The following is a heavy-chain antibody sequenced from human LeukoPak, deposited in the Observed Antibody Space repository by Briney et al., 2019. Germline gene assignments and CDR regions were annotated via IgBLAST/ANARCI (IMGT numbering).Heavy chain of an antibody. CDR1: GYTFTSYY. CDR2: INPSGGST. D-gene: IGHD2/OR15-2a*01. CDR3: ARSRQPTYGDAFDI. V-gene: IGHV1-46*01. Sequence: ASVTVSCKASGYTFTSYYMHWVRQAPGQGLEWMGIINPSGGSTSYAQKFQGRVTITRNTSISTAYMELSSLRSEDTAVYYCARSRQPTYGDAFDIWGQGTMVTVSS. J-gene: IGHJ3*02.